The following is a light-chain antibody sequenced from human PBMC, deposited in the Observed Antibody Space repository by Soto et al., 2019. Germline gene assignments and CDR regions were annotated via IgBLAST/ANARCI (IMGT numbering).Light chain of an antibody. Sequence: QSALTQPASVSGSPGQSITISCTGTSDDVGAYSYVSWYQQVPGKAPKLIIYDVINRPSGVSHRFSGSKSGSTASLTISGLQAEDEAEYYCSSYTRGRTVVFGGGTKLTVL. CDR2: DVI. CDR1: SDDVGAYSY. CDR3: SSYTRGRTVV. V-gene: IGLV2-14*01. J-gene: IGLJ2*01.